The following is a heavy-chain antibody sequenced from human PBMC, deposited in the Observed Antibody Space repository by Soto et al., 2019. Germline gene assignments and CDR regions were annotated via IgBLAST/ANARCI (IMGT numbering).Heavy chain of an antibody. CDR2: LIPMFGTT. CDR3: ARAVVLTFSRFYDVDV. D-gene: IGHD2-2*01. V-gene: IGHV1-69*18. Sequence: QVQLVQSGAEVKTPGSSVKVSCEASGGTFSSYSINWVRQAPGQGLEWMGRLIPMFGTTDYAQRFQGRVTFTADESTSTASMEVTNLTSEDTVVYYCARAVVLTFSRFYDVDVWGQGTTVTVSS. CDR1: GGTFSSYS. J-gene: IGHJ6*02.